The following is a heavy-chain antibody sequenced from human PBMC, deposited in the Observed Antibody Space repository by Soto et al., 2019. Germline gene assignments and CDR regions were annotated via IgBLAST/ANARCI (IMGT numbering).Heavy chain of an antibody. CDR2: ISYSSRTT. Sequence: DVQLVESGGGLVQPGGSLRLSCEVSGFNLIDYSMNWVRQAPGKGLEWLAYISYSSRTTYYADSAKGRFTISRDNAKNSLFLQMDSLRDEDTAVYYCARLGTRTSWRFHYWGQGTLVAVSS. CDR3: ARLGTRTSWRFHY. D-gene: IGHD3-16*01. V-gene: IGHV3-48*02. CDR1: GFNLIDYS. J-gene: IGHJ4*02.